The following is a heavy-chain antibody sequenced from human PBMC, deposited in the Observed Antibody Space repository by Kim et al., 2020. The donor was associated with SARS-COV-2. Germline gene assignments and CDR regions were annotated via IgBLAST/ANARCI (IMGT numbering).Heavy chain of an antibody. CDR3: TRDAATMVRGLPDY. D-gene: IGHD3-10*01. Sequence: GGSLRLSCTASGFTFGDYTMSWFRQAPGKGLEWVGFIRSKAYGGTTEYAASVKGRFTISRDDSKSIAYLQMNSLKTEDTAVYYCTRDAATMVRGLPDYWGQGTLVTVSS. J-gene: IGHJ4*02. V-gene: IGHV3-49*03. CDR1: GFTFGDYT. CDR2: IRSKAYGGTT.